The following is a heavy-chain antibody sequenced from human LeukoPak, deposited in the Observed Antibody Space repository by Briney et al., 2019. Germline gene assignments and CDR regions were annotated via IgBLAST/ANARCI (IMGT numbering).Heavy chain of an antibody. J-gene: IGHJ4*02. D-gene: IGHD5-18*01. CDR2: ISGSGGST. CDR3: ARDPGDSFYYFDY. CDR1: GFTFSSYA. V-gene: IGHV3-23*01. Sequence: PGGSLRLSCAASGFTFSSYAMTRVRQAPGKGLEWVSAISGSGGSTSYADSVKGRFTISRDNSKNTLYLQMNSLRAEDTAVYYCARDPGDSFYYFDYWGQGTLVTVSS.